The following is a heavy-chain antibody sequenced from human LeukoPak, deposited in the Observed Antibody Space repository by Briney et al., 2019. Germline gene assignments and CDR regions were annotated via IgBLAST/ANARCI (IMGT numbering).Heavy chain of an antibody. V-gene: IGHV1-46*01. CDR1: GYSFTDYY. J-gene: IGHJ4*02. CDR3: ARGDTSTLDY. D-gene: IGHD2-2*01. Sequence: ASVKVSCKTSGYSFTDYYMHWVRQAPGQGLEWMGIINPSGGSTSYAQKFQGRVTMTRDTSTSTVYMELSSLRSEDTAVYYCARGDTSTLDYWGQGTLVTVSS. CDR2: INPSGGST.